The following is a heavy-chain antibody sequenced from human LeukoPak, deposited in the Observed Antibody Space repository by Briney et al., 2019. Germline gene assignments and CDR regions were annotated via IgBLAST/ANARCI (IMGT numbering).Heavy chain of an antibody. D-gene: IGHD1-1*01. J-gene: IGHJ5*02. V-gene: IGHV1-2*02. CDR3: ARELGTSSIHWFDP. CDR1: GYTLTGYY. CDR2: INPNSGGT. Sequence: ASVKVSCTASGYTLTGYYIHWVRQAPGQGLEWMGWINPNSGGTNYAQRFQGRVTMTRDTSISTAYMELSRLRSDDTAVYYCARELGTSSIHWFDPWGQGTLVTVSS.